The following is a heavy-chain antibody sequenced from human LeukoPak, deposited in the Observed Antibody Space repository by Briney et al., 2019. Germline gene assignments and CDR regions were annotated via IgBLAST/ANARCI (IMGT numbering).Heavy chain of an antibody. Sequence: PGGSLRLSCAASGFTFSSYAMSWVRQAPGKGLEWVSGISGSGTSAYYADSVKGRFTISRDNSKNTLYLQMNSLRAEDTALYYCARGLRIAVAGTKDYWGQGTLVTVSS. D-gene: IGHD6-19*01. CDR1: GFTFSSYA. J-gene: IGHJ4*02. CDR2: ISGSGTSA. V-gene: IGHV3-23*01. CDR3: ARGLRIAVAGTKDY.